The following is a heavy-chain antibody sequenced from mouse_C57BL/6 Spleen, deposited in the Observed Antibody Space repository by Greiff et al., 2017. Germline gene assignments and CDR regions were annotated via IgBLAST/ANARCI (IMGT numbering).Heavy chain of an antibody. CDR3: ARYIPNFFDY. V-gene: IGHV7-3*01. CDR1: GFTFTDYY. J-gene: IGHJ2*01. Sequence: EVKLVESGGGLVQPGGSLSLSCAASGFTFTDYYMSWVRQPPGKALEWLGFIRNKANGYTTEYSASVKGRFTISRDNSQSILYLQMNALRAEDSATYYCARYIPNFFDYWGQGTTLTVSS. CDR2: IRNKANGYTT.